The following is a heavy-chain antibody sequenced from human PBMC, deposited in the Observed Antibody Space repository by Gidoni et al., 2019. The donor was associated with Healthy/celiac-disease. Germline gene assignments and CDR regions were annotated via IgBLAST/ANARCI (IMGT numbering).Heavy chain of an antibody. CDR2: ISSSGSTI. CDR3: AREQNYYDSSGYMDY. Sequence: QVQLVESGGGLVKPGGSLRLSCPPSGFPFSDYYMSWIRQAPGKGLEWVSYISSSGSTIYYADPVKGRFTISRDNAKNSLYLQMNSLRAEDTAVYYCAREQNYYDSSGYMDYWGQGTLVTVSS. CDR1: GFPFSDYY. V-gene: IGHV3-11*01. J-gene: IGHJ4*02. D-gene: IGHD3-22*01.